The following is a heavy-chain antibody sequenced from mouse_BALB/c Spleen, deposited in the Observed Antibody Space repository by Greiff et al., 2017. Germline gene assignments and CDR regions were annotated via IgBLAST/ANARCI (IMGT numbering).Heavy chain of an antibody. CDR3: ASLAYYGNNWYFDV. J-gene: IGHJ1*01. CDR2: IDPANGNT. V-gene: IGHV14-3*02. Sequence: EVQLQQSGAELVKPGASVKLSCTASGFNIKDTYMHWVKQRPEQGLEWIGRIDPANGNTKYDPKFQGKATITADTSSNTAYLQLSSLTSEDTAVYYCASLAYYGNNWYFDVWGAGTTVTVSS. D-gene: IGHD2-10*01. CDR1: GFNIKDTY.